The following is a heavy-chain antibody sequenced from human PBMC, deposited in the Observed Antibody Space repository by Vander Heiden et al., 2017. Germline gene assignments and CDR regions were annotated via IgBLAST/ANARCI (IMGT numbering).Heavy chain of an antibody. V-gene: IGHV3-30-3*01. D-gene: IGHD6-19*01. CDR2: ISYDGSNK. CDR1: GFTFSSYA. J-gene: IGHJ4*02. CDR3: ARGPSDSSGWWYFDY. Sequence: QVQLVESGGGVVQPGRSLRLPCAASGFTFSSYAMHWVRQAPGKGLEWVAVISYDGSNKYYADSVKGRFTISRDNSKNTLYLQMNSLRAEDTAVCYCARGPSDSSGWWYFDYWGQGTLVTVSS.